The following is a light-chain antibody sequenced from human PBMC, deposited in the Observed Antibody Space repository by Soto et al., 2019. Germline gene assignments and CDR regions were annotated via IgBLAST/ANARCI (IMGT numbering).Light chain of an antibody. V-gene: IGKV1-13*02. CDR2: EAS. J-gene: IGKJ4*01. Sequence: AIQLTQSPSSLSASIGDRVTITCRASQDINSYLAWYQQKPGKAPNLLIYEASILQRGVPSRFSGSISGTDFTLTISSLQAEDFATYYCQQSRSYPSTFGGGTKVDTK. CDR1: QDINSY. CDR3: QQSRSYPST.